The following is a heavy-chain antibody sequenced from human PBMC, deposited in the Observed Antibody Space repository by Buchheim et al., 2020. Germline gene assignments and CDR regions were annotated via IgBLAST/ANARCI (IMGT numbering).Heavy chain of an antibody. D-gene: IGHD3-22*01. CDR2: IYYSGST. V-gene: IGHV4-39*07. Sequence: QLQLQESGPGLVKPSETLSLTCTVSGGSISSSSYYWGWIRQPPGKGLEWIGSIYYSGSTYYNPSLKSRVTISVDTSQNQFSLKLSSVTAADTAVYYCARVKYYYDSSGYYVFDYWGQGTL. CDR3: ARVKYYYDSSGYYVFDY. CDR1: GGSISSSSYY. J-gene: IGHJ4*02.